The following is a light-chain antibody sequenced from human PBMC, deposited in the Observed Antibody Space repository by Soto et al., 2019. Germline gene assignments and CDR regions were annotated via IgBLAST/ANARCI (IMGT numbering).Light chain of an antibody. Sequence: DIQMTQSPSTLSGSVGDRVTITCRASQTISSWLAWYQQKPGKAPKLLIYKASTLKSGAPSRFSGSGSGTEFTLTISSLQPDDFATYYCRHYNSYSEAFGQGTKVDI. J-gene: IGKJ1*01. CDR2: KAS. V-gene: IGKV1-5*03. CDR1: QTISSW. CDR3: RHYNSYSEA.